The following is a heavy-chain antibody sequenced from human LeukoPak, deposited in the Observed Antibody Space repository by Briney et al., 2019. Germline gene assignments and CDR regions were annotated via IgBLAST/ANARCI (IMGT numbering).Heavy chain of an antibody. V-gene: IGHV3-74*01. J-gene: IGHJ1*01. CDR1: GFTFSSYW. CDR2: ITSEGSST. Sequence: PGGSLRLSCAASGFTFSSYWMHWVRQVPGKGLVWVSRITSEGSSTSYADSVKGRFTISRDNSKNSLYLQMNSLRTEDTALYCCASPGGDFEYFQHWGQGTLVTVSS. D-gene: IGHD2-21*02. CDR3: ASPGGDFEYFQH.